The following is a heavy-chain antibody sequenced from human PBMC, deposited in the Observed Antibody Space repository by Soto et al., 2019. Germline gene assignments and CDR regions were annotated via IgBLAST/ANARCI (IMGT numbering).Heavy chain of an antibody. CDR2: IYPDDSDA. D-gene: IGHD2-15*01. CDR3: ARLGYCCGGSCYPDY. Sequence: PGESLKISCKASGYSFATYWIAWVRQMPGKGLEWMGIIYPDDSDARYSPSLQGQVTISADKSISAAYLQWSSLEASDTAIYYCARLGYCCGGSCYPDYWGQGTQVTVSS. V-gene: IGHV5-51*01. J-gene: IGHJ4*02. CDR1: GYSFATYW.